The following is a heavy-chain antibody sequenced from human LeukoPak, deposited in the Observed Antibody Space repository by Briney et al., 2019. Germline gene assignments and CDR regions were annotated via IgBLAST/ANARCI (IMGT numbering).Heavy chain of an antibody. CDR2: ISSSSSTI. CDR3: ARTPDWLLGYGMDV. V-gene: IGHV3-48*04. J-gene: IGHJ6*02. CDR1: GFTFSSYS. D-gene: IGHD3-9*01. Sequence: QTGGSLRLSCAASGFTFSSYSMNWVRQAPGKGLEWVSYISSSSSTIYYADSVKGRFTISRDNAKNSLYLQMNSLRAEDTAVYYCARTPDWLLGYGMDVWGQGTTVTVSS.